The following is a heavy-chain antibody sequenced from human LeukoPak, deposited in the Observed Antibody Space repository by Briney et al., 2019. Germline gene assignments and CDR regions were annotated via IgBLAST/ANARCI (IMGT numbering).Heavy chain of an antibody. CDR2: IYPDDSDA. CDR1: GYNFSDYW. CDR3: ARHGGSSGYYDYFDY. J-gene: IGHJ4*02. D-gene: IGHD3-22*01. Sequence: GESLKISCKGSGYNFSDYWVAWVRQMSGKGLEWMGIIYPDDSDATYSPSFQGQVTFSADKSISTAYLQWSSLKASDTAMYYCARHGGSSGYYDYFDYWGQGTLVTVSS. V-gene: IGHV5-51*01.